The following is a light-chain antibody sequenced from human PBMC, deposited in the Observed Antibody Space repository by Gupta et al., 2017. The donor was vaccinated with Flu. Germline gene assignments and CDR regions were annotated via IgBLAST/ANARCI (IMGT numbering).Light chain of an antibody. CDR3: MQGAHWPWA. J-gene: IGKJ1*01. Sequence: TLGQPASISCKSSQSLVYRDGNAYLHWFQQRPGHSPRRLIYTVSNRESGVPDRFSGSGSGTDFTLKISRVEAEDVGIYYCMQGAHWPWAFGQGTKVEIK. CDR1: QSLVYRDGNAY. CDR2: TVS. V-gene: IGKV2-30*01.